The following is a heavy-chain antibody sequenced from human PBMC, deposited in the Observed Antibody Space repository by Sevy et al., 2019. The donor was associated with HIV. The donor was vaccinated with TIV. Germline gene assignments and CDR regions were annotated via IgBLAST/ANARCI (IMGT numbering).Heavy chain of an antibody. V-gene: IGHV1-2*02. CDR2: INPNNGGT. Sequence: ASVKVSCKASGYTLTGYYVHWVRQAPGQGLEWMGWINPNNGGTYFAKKFQDSVTLATDTSVNTAYMELRSLTFDDTAIYYCARMGDYSDSSGYYPLKFWGQGTLVTVSS. J-gene: IGHJ4*02. CDR3: ARMGDYSDSSGYYPLKF. CDR1: GYTLTGYY. D-gene: IGHD3-22*01.